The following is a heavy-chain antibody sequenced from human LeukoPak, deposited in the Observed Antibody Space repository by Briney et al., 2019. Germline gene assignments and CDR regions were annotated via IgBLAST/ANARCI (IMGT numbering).Heavy chain of an antibody. D-gene: IGHD1-26*01. V-gene: IGHV3-30*02. J-gene: IGHJ4*02. Sequence: PGGSLRLSRAASGFTFNTYGIHWVRQTPNKGLEWVALISYDGTNKYYADSVKGRFTISRDNSKNTLYLQMDSLRAEDTAVYYCAKDRSGMGYYFDFWGQGTLVTVSS. CDR2: ISYDGTNK. CDR3: AKDRSGMGYYFDF. CDR1: GFTFNTYG.